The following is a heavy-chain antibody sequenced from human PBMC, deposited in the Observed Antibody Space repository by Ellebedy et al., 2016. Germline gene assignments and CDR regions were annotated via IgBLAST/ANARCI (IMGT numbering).Heavy chain of an antibody. CDR1: GGSFSGYY. D-gene: IGHD3-10*01. J-gene: IGHJ4*02. CDR2: INDSGRT. V-gene: IGHV4-34*01. Sequence: GSLRLSCAVYGGSFSGYYWNWIRQPPGKGLEWIGEINDSGRTNHNPSLKSRITISVETSKSQFSLKVRSVTAADTAVYYCARGIYGSGSIDYWGQGSLVTVSS. CDR3: ARGIYGSGSIDY.